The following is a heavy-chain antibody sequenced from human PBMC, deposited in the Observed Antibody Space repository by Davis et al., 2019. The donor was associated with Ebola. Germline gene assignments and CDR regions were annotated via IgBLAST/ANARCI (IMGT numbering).Heavy chain of an antibody. D-gene: IGHD3-10*01. J-gene: IGHJ4*02. CDR2: IYYSGST. V-gene: IGHV4-59*01. CDR1: GGSIGSYH. CDR3: ARDVLLWFGELFHRPYYFDY. Sequence: SETLSLTCTVSGGSIGSYHWSWIRQPPGKGLEWIGYIYYSGSTNYNPSLKSRVTISVDTSKNQFSLKLSSVTAADTAVYYCARDVLLWFGELFHRPYYFDYWGQGTLVTVSS.